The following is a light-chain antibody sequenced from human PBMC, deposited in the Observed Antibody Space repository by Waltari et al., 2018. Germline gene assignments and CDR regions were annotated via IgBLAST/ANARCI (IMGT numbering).Light chain of an antibody. CDR1: QSISIN. V-gene: IGKV3-15*01. Sequence: EIAMTQSPVTMSVSPGDTATLSCRASQSISINLAWYQQKPGQPPRLLIYAASTRASGIPARFSGSGSGTEFTLTISSLQSEDFAVYYCQQYDNWPPWTFGQGTKVEI. J-gene: IGKJ1*01. CDR3: QQYDNWPPWT. CDR2: AAS.